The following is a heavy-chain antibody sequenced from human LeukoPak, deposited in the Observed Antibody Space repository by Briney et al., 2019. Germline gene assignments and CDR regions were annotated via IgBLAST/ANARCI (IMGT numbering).Heavy chain of an antibody. Sequence: PSETLSLTCTVSGGSISSSSYYWGWIRQPPGKGLEWIGSIYYSGSTYYNPSLKSQITISVDTSKNQFSLKLSSVTAADTAVYYCARATKKFTYYYDSSGPLYFDYWGQGTLVTVSS. V-gene: IGHV4-39*01. D-gene: IGHD3-22*01. CDR1: GGSISSSSYY. J-gene: IGHJ4*02. CDR2: IYYSGST. CDR3: ARATKKFTYYYDSSGPLYFDY.